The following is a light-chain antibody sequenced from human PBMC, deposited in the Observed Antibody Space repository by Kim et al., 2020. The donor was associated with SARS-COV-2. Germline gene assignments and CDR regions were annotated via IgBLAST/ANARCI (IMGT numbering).Light chain of an antibody. Sequence: EIVLTQSPGTLSLSPGERATLSCRASRSVSSSTLAWYQQKRGQGTRLLIYGASTRATGIPDRFSGSGSGTDFTLTITRLEPEDFAVYYCQQYGSSPTFGQGTRLEIK. CDR2: GAS. CDR3: QQYGSSPT. CDR1: RSVSSST. J-gene: IGKJ5*01. V-gene: IGKV3-20*01.